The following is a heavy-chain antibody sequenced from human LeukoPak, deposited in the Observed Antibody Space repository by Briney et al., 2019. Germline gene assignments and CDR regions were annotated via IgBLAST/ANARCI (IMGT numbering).Heavy chain of an antibody. CDR3: AKVREQAVVAASTFDY. V-gene: IGHV3-23*01. CDR1: GFTFSSYA. D-gene: IGHD2-15*01. J-gene: IGHJ4*02. Sequence: GGSLRLSCAASGFTFSSYAMSWVRQAPGKGLEWVSAISGSGGSTYYADSVKGRFTISRDNTKNTLYLQMNSLRAEDTAVYYCAKVREQAVVAASTFDYWGQGTLVTVSS. CDR2: ISGSGGST.